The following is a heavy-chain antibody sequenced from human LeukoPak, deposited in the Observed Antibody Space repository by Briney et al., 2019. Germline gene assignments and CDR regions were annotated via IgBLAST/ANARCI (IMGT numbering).Heavy chain of an antibody. CDR1: GFTFSSYW. CDR2: IHTDGSRT. V-gene: IGHV3-74*01. D-gene: IGHD4-23*01. J-gene: IGHJ5*02. Sequence: GGSLRLSCAASGFTFSSYWMHWVRQAPGKGLVWVSRIHTDGSRTNYADSVKGRFTISRDNAKNTLNLQMNSLRAEDTAVYYCARGGGPLSSGNFWFDPWGQGTLVTVSS. CDR3: ARGGGPLSSGNFWFDP.